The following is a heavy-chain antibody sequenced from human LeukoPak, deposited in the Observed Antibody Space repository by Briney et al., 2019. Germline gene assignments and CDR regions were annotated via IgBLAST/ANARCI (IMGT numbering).Heavy chain of an antibody. CDR1: GYTFIGYY. Sequence: ASVKVSCKASGYTFIGYYMHWVRQAPGQGLEWMGWINPNTGGTNYAQKFQGRVTMTRDTSITTAYMELRSLRYDDTAVYYCARSPPTYGGDSQIDNWGQGTLVTVSS. V-gene: IGHV1-2*02. D-gene: IGHD4-23*01. J-gene: IGHJ4*02. CDR2: INPNTGGT. CDR3: ARSPPTYGGDSQIDN.